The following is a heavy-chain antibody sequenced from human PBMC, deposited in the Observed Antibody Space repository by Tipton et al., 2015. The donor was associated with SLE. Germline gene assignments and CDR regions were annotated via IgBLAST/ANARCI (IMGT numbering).Heavy chain of an antibody. V-gene: IGHV4-59*01. D-gene: IGHD6-19*01. CDR2: IYYSGST. CDR3: ARDKSTAVAGTPVFDY. Sequence: TLSLTCSVSGGSISSYYWGWIRQPPGKGLEWIGYIYYSGSTNYNPSLKSRVTISVDTSKNQFSLKLSSVTAADTAVYYCARDKSTAVAGTPVFDYWGQGTLVTVSS. CDR1: GGSISSYY. J-gene: IGHJ4*02.